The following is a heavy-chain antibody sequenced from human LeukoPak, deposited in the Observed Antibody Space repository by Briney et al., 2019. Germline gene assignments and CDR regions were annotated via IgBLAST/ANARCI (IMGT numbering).Heavy chain of an antibody. Sequence: GGSLRLSCAASGFTFSSYWMNWARQAPGKGLEWVAVISYDGSNKYYADFVKGRFTISRDNAKNSLYLQMNSLRPEDTAVYYCARAQSRTGTYFLWDYWGQGTLVTVSS. CDR3: ARAQSRTGTYFLWDY. CDR2: ISYDGSNK. CDR1: GFTFSSYW. V-gene: IGHV3-30-3*01. D-gene: IGHD2/OR15-2a*01. J-gene: IGHJ4*02.